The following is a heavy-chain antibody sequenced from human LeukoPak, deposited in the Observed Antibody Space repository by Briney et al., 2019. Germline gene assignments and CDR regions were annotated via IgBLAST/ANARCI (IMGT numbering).Heavy chain of an antibody. J-gene: IGHJ4*02. CDR2: IYSGGST. D-gene: IGHD1-14*01. Sequence: GGSLRLSCAASGFTFSSNYMSWVRQAPGKGLEWVSVIYSGGSTYYSDSVKGRFTISRDNSKNTLYLQMNSLRVEDTAVYYCARVRPELPRFDDWGQGTLVTVSS. CDR1: GFTFSSNY. V-gene: IGHV3-66*02. CDR3: ARVRPELPRFDD.